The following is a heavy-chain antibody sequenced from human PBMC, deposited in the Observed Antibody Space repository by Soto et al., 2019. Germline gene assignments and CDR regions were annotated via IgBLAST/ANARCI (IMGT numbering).Heavy chain of an antibody. D-gene: IGHD2-15*01. V-gene: IGHV3-23*01. J-gene: IGHJ2*01. CDR2: ISGSGGST. CDR3: AKDGGPPGTRDWYFDL. CDR1: GFTFRSYA. Sequence: EVQLLESGGGLVQPGGSLRLSCAASGFTFRSYAMNWVRQAPGKGLDWVSGISGSGGSTYYADYVKGRFIISRNNSRNTQYLPMNSLRADDTALYYCAKDGGPPGTRDWYFDLWGRGTLVTVSS.